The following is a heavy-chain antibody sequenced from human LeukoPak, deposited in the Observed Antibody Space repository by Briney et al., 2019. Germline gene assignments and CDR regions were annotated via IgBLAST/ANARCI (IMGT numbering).Heavy chain of an antibody. V-gene: IGHV3-23*01. J-gene: IGHJ4*02. CDR2: IGGSGGST. Sequence: GGSLRLSCAASGFTFDDYAMHWVRQAPGKGLEWVSAIGGSGGSTYYADSVKGRFTISRDNSKNTLYLQMNSLRAEDTAVYYCATIRWDFDYWGQGTLVTVSS. D-gene: IGHD5-24*01. CDR3: ATIRWDFDY. CDR1: GFTFDDYA.